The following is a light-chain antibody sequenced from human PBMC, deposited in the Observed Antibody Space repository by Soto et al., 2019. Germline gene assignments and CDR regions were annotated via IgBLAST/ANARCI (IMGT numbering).Light chain of an antibody. CDR2: END. J-gene: IGLJ2*01. CDR1: RSNIGSNY. V-gene: IGLV1-51*01. CDR3: ATWDNRLSAGV. Sequence: QSVLTQPPSGSAAPGQKVTISCCGSRSNIGSNYVSWYQRLPGTAPKLLIHENDKRPSGIPDRFSGSKSGTSATLGITGLQTGDEADYYCATWDNRLSAGVFGGVTKLTVL.